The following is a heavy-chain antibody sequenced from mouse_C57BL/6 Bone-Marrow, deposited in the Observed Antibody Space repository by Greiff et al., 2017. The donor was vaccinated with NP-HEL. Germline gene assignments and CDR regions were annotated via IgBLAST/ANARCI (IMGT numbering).Heavy chain of an antibody. V-gene: IGHV1-7*01. Sequence: VQLQQSGAELAKPGASVKLSCKASGYTFTSYWMHWVKQRPGQGLEWIGYINPSSGYTKYNQKFKDKATLTADKSSSTAYMQLSSLTYEDAAVYYCARSRWLRRGYYYAMDYWGQGTSVTVSS. D-gene: IGHD2-2*01. J-gene: IGHJ4*01. CDR3: ARSRWLRRGYYYAMDY. CDR1: GYTFTSYW. CDR2: INPSSGYT.